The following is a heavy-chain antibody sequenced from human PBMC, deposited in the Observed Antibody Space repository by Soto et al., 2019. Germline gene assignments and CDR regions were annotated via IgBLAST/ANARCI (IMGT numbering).Heavy chain of an antibody. CDR2: ISGNGGST. CDR3: AKGRCSGGSCYSDY. V-gene: IGHV3-23*01. J-gene: IGHJ4*02. CDR1: GFTFSSYG. D-gene: IGHD2-15*01. Sequence: GGSLRLSCAASGFTFSSYGMSWVRQAPGKGLEWVSAISGNGGSTYYADSVKGRFTISRDNSKNTLFLQMDSLRAEDTAVYYCAKGRCSGGSCYSDYWGQGTLVTVSS.